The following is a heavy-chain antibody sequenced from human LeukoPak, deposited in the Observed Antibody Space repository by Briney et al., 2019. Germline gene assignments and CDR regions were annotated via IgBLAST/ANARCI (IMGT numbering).Heavy chain of an antibody. CDR3: ARGGEQWLVHWADY. CDR2: INTYNGNT. J-gene: IGHJ4*02. Sequence: ASVKVSCQASGYSFRNYGISWVRQAPGQGLEWMGWINTYNGNTNYVERFQGRVTMTTDTSRSTAYMELRSLTSDDTAMYYCARGGEQWLVHWADYWGQGTLVSVSA. D-gene: IGHD6-19*01. V-gene: IGHV1-18*01. CDR1: GYSFRNYG.